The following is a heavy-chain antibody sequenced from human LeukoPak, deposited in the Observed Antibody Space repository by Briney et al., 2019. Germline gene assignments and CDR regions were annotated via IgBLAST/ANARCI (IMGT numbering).Heavy chain of an antibody. Sequence: ASVKVSCKASGYTFTSYYMHWVRQAPGQGLEWMGIINPSGGSTSYAQKFQGRVTMTRDTSTSTVYMELNSLRAEDTAVYYCARDDSGSPLGSGSSDYWGQGTLVTVSS. V-gene: IGHV1-46*01. D-gene: IGHD1-26*01. CDR3: ARDDSGSPLGSGSSDY. CDR2: INPSGGST. J-gene: IGHJ4*02. CDR1: GYTFTSYY.